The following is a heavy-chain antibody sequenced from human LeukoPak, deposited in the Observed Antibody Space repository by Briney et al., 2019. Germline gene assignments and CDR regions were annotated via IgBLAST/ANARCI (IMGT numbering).Heavy chain of an antibody. CDR3: ARDRPVYSSGWRDAFDI. D-gene: IGHD6-19*01. CDR1: GYTFTSYG. Sequence: GASVKVSCKASGYTFTSYGISWVRQAPGQGLEWMGWISAYNGKTNYAQKLQGRVTMTTDTSTSTAYMELRSLRSDDTAVYYCARDRPVYSSGWRDAFDIWGQGTVVTVSS. V-gene: IGHV1-18*01. J-gene: IGHJ3*02. CDR2: ISAYNGKT.